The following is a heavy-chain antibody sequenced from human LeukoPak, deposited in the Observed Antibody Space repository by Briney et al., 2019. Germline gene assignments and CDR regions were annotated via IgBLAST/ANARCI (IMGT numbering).Heavy chain of an antibody. V-gene: IGHV3-74*01. Sequence: GGSLRLSCAASGFTFSSYWMHWVRQAPGKGWVWVSRINSDGSSTSYADSVKGRFTISRDNAKNTLYLQMNSLRAEDTAVYYCASAIYGGNFDYWGQGTLVTVSS. J-gene: IGHJ4*02. CDR3: ASAIYGGNFDY. D-gene: IGHD4-23*01. CDR1: GFTFSSYW. CDR2: INSDGSST.